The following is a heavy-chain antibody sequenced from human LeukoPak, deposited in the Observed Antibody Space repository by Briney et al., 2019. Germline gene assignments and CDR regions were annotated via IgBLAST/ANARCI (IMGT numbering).Heavy chain of an antibody. Sequence: GGSLRLSCAASGFTFSSYWMHWVRQAPGKGLVWVSRINSDGSSTSYADSVKGRFTISRDNAKNTLYLQMNSLRAEDTALYYCAKDLVDILTGYGPSYYYYYGMDVWGQGTTVTVSS. J-gene: IGHJ6*02. CDR1: GFTFSSYW. CDR3: AKDLVDILTGYGPSYYYYYGMDV. CDR2: INSDGSST. D-gene: IGHD3-9*01. V-gene: IGHV3-74*01.